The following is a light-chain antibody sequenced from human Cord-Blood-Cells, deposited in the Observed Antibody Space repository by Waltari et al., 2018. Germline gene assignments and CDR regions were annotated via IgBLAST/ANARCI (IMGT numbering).Light chain of an antibody. CDR1: QSISSY. J-gene: IGKJ2*01. CDR3: QQSYSTPYT. V-gene: IGKV1-39*01. CDR2: AAS. Sequence: DIQMTQYPSSLSASVGDRVSITCRASQSISSYLNWYQQKPGKAHKLLIYAASSLQSGVPSRFSGSGSGTDFTLTISSLQPEDFATYYCQQSYSTPYTFGQGTKLEIK.